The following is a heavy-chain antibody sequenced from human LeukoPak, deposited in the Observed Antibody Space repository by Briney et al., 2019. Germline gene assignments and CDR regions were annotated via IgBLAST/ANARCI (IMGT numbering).Heavy chain of an antibody. CDR2: MNPNSGNT. Sequence: ASVKVSCKASGYTFTTYDITWVRQAAGQGLEWMGWMNPNSGNTGYAQKLQGRVTMTTDTSTSTAYMELRSLRSDDTAVYYCARDSSWDYWGQGTLVTVSS. J-gene: IGHJ4*02. D-gene: IGHD6-13*01. CDR1: GYTFTTYD. CDR3: ARDSSWDY. V-gene: IGHV1-8*01.